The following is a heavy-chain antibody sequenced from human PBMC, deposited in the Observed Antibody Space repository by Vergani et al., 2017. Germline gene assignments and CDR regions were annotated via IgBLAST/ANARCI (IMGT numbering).Heavy chain of an antibody. CDR3: ARDKSKRAPAVMGTYYYYMDV. V-gene: IGHV3-33*01. Sequence: VRLVESGGGVVQPGKSLSLSCETSGFIFSDYVMHWVRQAPGKGLEWVACIWHDGSNEKYVDSVQGRFTISRDNSKNTLYLEMESLRVEDTAVYFCARDKSKRAPAVMGTYYYYMDVWVKGTKVTVSS. CDR1: GFIFSDYV. J-gene: IGHJ6*03. D-gene: IGHD3-16*01. CDR2: IWHDGSNE.